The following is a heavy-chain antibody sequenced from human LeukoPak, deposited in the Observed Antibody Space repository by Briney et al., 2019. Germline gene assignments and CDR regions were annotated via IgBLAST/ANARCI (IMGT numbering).Heavy chain of an antibody. D-gene: IGHD3-10*01. J-gene: IGHJ2*01. V-gene: IGHV1-69*06. CDR2: IIPIFGTA. Sequence: ASVKVSCKASGGTFSSYAISWVRQAPGQGLEWMEGIIPIFGTANYAQKFQGRVTITADKSTSTAYMELSSLRSEDTAVYYCASPYYYGSGSRDWYFDLWGRGTLVTVSS. CDR3: ASPYYYGSGSRDWYFDL. CDR1: GGTFSSYA.